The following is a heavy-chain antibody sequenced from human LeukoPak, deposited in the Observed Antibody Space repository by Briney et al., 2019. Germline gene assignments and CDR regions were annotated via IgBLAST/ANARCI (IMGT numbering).Heavy chain of an antibody. V-gene: IGHV4-30-4*01. CDR1: GGSISSGDYY. Sequence: SQTLSLTCTVSGGSISSGDYYWSWIRQPPGKGLEWTGYIYYSGSTYYNPSLKSRVTISVDTSKNQFSLKLSSVTAADTAVYYCAREGETLSGFDYWGQGTLVTVSS. J-gene: IGHJ4*02. CDR2: IYYSGST. D-gene: IGHD3-16*01. CDR3: AREGETLSGFDY.